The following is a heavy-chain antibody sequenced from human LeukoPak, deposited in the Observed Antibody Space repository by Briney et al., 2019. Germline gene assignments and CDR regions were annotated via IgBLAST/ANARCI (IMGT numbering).Heavy chain of an antibody. J-gene: IGHJ6*03. CDR3: ARGTSSGVAPYYYYYYMDV. D-gene: IGHD3-10*01. V-gene: IGHV4-4*07. CDR2: IYTIGST. CDR1: GGAISSYY. Sequence: ASETLSLTGTVSGGAISSYYWSWIRQPSGKGLEWIGRIYTIGSTNYNPSLKSRVTMSVDTSQNQFSLKLSSVPAADTAVYYCARGTSSGVAPYYYYYYMDVWGKGTTVTVYS.